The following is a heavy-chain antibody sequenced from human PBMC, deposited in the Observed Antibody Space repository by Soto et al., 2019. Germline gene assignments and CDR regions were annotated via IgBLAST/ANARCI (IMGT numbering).Heavy chain of an antibody. CDR1: GLSFSIYN. CDR3: LCGSYSLNNY. V-gene: IGHV3-48*02. Sequence: HPGGSLRLSCAASGLSFSIYNMNWVRQAPGKGLEWISYISGSFGSGDSPVYYADSVKGRFTISRDNAKSSVYLQMNSLRDEDTAVYYCLCGSYSLNNYRGQRALVTVSS. CDR2: ISGSFGSGDSPV. J-gene: IGHJ4*02. D-gene: IGHD1-26*01.